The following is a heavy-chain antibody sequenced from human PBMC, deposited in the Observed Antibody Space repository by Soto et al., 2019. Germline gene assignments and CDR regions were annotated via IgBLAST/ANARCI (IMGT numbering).Heavy chain of an antibody. J-gene: IGHJ5*02. CDR1: GYTFTSYY. V-gene: IGHV1-46*01. Sequence: ASVKVSCKASGYTFTSYYMHWVRQAPGQGLEWMGIINPSGGSTSYAQKFQGRVTMTRDTSTSTVYMELSSLRSEDTAVYYCARDLSRAVAGQDDKYNWFDPWGQGTLVTVAS. D-gene: IGHD6-19*01. CDR2: INPSGGST. CDR3: ARDLSRAVAGQDDKYNWFDP.